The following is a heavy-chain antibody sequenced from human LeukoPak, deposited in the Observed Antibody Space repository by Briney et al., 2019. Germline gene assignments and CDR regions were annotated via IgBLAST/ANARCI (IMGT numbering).Heavy chain of an antibody. CDR2: IKQDGSEK. D-gene: IGHD5-12*01. V-gene: IGHV3-7*01. Sequence: GSLRLSCAASGFTFSSYWMSWVRQAPGKGLEGVANIKQDGSEKYYVDSVKGRFTISRDNAKNSLYLQMNSLRAEDTAVYYCARLSIGWLRPYYFDYWGQGTLVTVSS. CDR3: ARLSIGWLRPYYFDY. CDR1: GFTFSSYW. J-gene: IGHJ4*02.